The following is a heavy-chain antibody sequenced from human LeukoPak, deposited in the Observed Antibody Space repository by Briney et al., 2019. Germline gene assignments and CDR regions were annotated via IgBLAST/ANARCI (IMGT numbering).Heavy chain of an antibody. J-gene: IGHJ4*02. CDR1: GGSISSYY. CDR3: ARVNLQLAYDSSGYYYWVDY. D-gene: IGHD3-22*01. CDR2: IYYSGST. V-gene: IGHV4-59*01. Sequence: SETLSLTCTVSGGSISSYYWSWIRQPPGKGLEWIGYIYYSGSTNYNPSLKSRVTISVDTSKNQFSLKLSSVTAADTAVYYCARVNLQLAYDSSGYYYWVDYWGQGTLVTVSS.